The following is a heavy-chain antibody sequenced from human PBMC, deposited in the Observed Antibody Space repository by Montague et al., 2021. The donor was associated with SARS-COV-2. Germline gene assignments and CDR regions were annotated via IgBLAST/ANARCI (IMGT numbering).Heavy chain of an antibody. J-gene: IGHJ2*01. CDR2: IYYSGSVTT. Sequence: SETLSLTCSASGGSINNYYWGWVRQSPGKGLEWIGYIYYSGSVTTSYNPSLKSRVSISVDTSENQFSLKLTPVTAADTAVYYCARRGGGEVFARFMYWYFDVWSRGSLVTVSS. CDR1: GGSINNYY. V-gene: IGHV4-59*13. CDR3: ARRGGGEVFARFMYWYFDV. D-gene: IGHD2-21*01.